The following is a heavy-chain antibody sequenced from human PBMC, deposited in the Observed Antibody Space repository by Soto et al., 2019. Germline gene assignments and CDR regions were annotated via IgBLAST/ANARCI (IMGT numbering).Heavy chain of an antibody. CDR1: GYTFTSYY. CDR2: INPSGGST. V-gene: IGHV1-46*01. CDR3: ARTGDYVWGSYLHAFDI. J-gene: IGHJ3*02. Sequence: GASVKVSCKASGYTFTSYYMHWVRQAPGQGLEWVGIINPSGGSTSYAQKFQGRVTMTRDTSTSTVYMALSSLRSEDTAVYYCARTGDYVWGSYLHAFDIWGQGTMVTVSS. D-gene: IGHD3-16*02.